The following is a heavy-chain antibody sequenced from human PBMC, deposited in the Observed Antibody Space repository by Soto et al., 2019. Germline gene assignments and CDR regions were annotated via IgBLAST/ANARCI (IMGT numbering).Heavy chain of an antibody. CDR2: VYHTGNA. J-gene: IGHJ6*02. V-gene: IGHV4-30-2*01. CDR3: ATRTFYYCGLDV. Sequence: SETLSLTCTVSGGSITTAGYSWSWIRQPPGKALEWIGYVYHTGNAYPKPSLKSRVTISLDRSKNQFSLKMTSVTAADTALYYCATRTFYYCGLDVWGQGTKVTVSS. CDR1: GGSITTAGYS.